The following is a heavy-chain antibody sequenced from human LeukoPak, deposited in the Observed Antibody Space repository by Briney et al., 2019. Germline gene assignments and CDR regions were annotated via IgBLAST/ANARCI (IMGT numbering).Heavy chain of an antibody. V-gene: IGHV3-23*01. J-gene: IGHJ4*02. Sequence: QPGGSLRLSCAASGFTFSSYAMSRVRQAPGRGLEWVSAISGSGGSTYYADSVKGRFTISRDNSKNTLYLQMNSLRAEDTAVYYCAKGYGSGPLGYWGQGTLVTVSS. D-gene: IGHD3-10*01. CDR2: ISGSGGST. CDR3: AKGYGSGPLGY. CDR1: GFTFSSYA.